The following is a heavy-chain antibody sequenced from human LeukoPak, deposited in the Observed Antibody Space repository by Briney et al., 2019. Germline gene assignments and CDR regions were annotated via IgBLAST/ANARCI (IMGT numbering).Heavy chain of an antibody. CDR2: ISSSSSTI. V-gene: IGHV3-48*04. Sequence: GGSLRLSCAASGFTFSSYSMNWVRQAPGKGLEWVSYISSSSSTIYYADSVKDRFTISRGNAKNTLYLQMNSLRAEDTAVYYCARGGGYSYGSLDYWGQGTLVTVSS. J-gene: IGHJ4*02. CDR1: GFTFSSYS. CDR3: ARGGGYSYGSLDY. D-gene: IGHD5-18*01.